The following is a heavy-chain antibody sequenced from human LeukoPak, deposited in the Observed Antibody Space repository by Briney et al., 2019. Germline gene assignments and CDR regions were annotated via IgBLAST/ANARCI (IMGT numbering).Heavy chain of an antibody. V-gene: IGHV1-69*04. J-gene: IGHJ4*02. CDR3: ARHSLHTLHSSSWYYFDY. CDR1: GGTFSSYA. Sequence: GSSVKVSCKASGGTFSSYAISWVRQAPGQGLEWMGRIIPILGIANYAQKFQGRVTITADKSTSTAYMELSSLRSEDTAVYYCARHSLHTLHSSSWYYFDYWGQGTLATVSS. D-gene: IGHD6-13*01. CDR2: IIPILGIA.